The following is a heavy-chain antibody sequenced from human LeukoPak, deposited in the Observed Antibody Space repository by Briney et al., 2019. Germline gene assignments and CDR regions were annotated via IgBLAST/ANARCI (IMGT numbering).Heavy chain of an antibody. Sequence: GGSLRLSCAASGFTFSSYGMHWVRQAPGKGLEGVAVIWYDGSNKYYADSVKGRFTISRDNSKNTLYLQMNSLRAEDTAVYYCAKTSMELLYYFDYWGQGTLVTVSS. CDR3: AKTSMELLYYFDY. J-gene: IGHJ4*02. V-gene: IGHV3-33*06. CDR2: IWYDGSNK. CDR1: GFTFSSYG. D-gene: IGHD1-7*01.